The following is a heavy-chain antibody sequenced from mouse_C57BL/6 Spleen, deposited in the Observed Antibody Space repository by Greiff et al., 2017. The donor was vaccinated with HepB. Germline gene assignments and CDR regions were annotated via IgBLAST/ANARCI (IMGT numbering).Heavy chain of an antibody. D-gene: IGHD2-2*01. Sequence: VQLQQPGAELVKPGASVKVSCKASGYTFTSYWMHWVKQRPGQGLEWIGRIHPSDSDTNYNQKFKGKATLTVDKSSSTAYMKLSSLTSDDSAVYYCARCTVVYWWLDDWGTGTTVTVSS. CDR2: IHPSDSDT. J-gene: IGHJ1*03. V-gene: IGHV1-74*01. CDR3: ARCTVVYWWLDD. CDR1: GYTFTSYW.